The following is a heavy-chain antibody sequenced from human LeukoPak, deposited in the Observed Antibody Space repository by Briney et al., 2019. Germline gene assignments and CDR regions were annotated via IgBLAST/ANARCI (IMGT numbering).Heavy chain of an antibody. CDR1: GFTFRNAW. CDR2: IKSKTDGGTT. Sequence: PGGSLRLSCAASGFTFRNAWMSWVRQAPGKGLEWVGRIKSKTDGGTTDYAAPVKGRFTISRDDSKNMVYLQMNGLKTEDTAVYYCTAERSAPVTTFGMDVWGQGTTVTVSS. D-gene: IGHD4-17*01. V-gene: IGHV3-15*01. CDR3: TAERSAPVTTFGMDV. J-gene: IGHJ6*02.